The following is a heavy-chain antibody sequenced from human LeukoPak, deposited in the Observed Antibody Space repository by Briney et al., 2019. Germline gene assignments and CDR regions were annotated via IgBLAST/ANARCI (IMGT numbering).Heavy chain of an antibody. CDR3: AKDYYDSSGYYVSY. Sequence: QSGGSLRLSCAASGFSFSNYGLHWVRHAPGTGLEWVASIWYDGTNKYYADSVKGRFSISRDNSKNTLYLQMNSLRAEDTAVYYCAKDYYDSSGYYVSYWGQGTLVTVSS. V-gene: IGHV3-33*03. J-gene: IGHJ4*02. CDR1: GFSFSNYG. CDR2: IWYDGTNK. D-gene: IGHD3-22*01.